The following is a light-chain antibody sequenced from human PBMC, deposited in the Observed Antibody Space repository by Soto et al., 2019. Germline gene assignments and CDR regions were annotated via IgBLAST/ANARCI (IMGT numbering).Light chain of an antibody. CDR3: QQDKGYSTWT. Sequence: DIQMTQSPSTLSASVGDRVTIACRASQSISRWLAWYQQKPGKAPKVLIWDASSLHSGVPSRFSGSGYGTEFTLTISSLQPDDFGTYYCQQDKGYSTWTFGQGKKVEI. J-gene: IGKJ1*01. CDR2: DAS. CDR1: QSISRW. V-gene: IGKV1-5*01.